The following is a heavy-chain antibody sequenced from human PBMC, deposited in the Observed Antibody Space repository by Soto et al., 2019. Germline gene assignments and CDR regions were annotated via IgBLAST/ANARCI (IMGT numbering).Heavy chain of an antibody. CDR2: INHSGST. Sequence: PSETLSLTCAVYGGSFSGYYWSWIRQPPGKGLEWIGEINHSGSTNYNPSLKSRVTISVDTSKNQFSLKLSSVTAADTAVYYCVSLDLSLVKWFDPRGQGPLVTVS. J-gene: IGHJ5*02. V-gene: IGHV4-34*01. CDR1: GGSFSGYY. D-gene: IGHD3-9*01. CDR3: VSLDLSLVKWFDP.